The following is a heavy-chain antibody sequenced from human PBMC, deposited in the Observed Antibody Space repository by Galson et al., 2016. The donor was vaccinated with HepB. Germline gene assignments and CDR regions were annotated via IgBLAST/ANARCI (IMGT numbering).Heavy chain of an antibody. CDR1: RHTFSAYY. Sequence: SVKVSCKASRHTFSAYYIHWVREAPGQGLEWMGVINPSGGRPSYAQIFQGRLTLTSDAATSTIQMHLSSLRSDDTAIYYCARVSNSKWHYFYYGMDVWGPGTAVTVSS. CDR3: ARVSNSKWHYFYYGMDV. V-gene: IGHV1-46*01. D-gene: IGHD2/OR15-2a*01. CDR2: INPSGGRP. J-gene: IGHJ6*02.